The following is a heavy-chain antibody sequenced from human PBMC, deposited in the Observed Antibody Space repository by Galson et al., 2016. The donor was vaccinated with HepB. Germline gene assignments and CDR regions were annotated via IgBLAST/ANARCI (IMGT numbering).Heavy chain of an antibody. V-gene: IGHV2-5*02. Sequence: PALVKPTQTLTLTCSFSGFSLNNNMEAVGWIRQPPGKALEWLALIYWDDDSRYSPSLRSRLTITKDNSKNHVVLTMTNMDPVDTATYYCAHSLRVSTGAAAPRNYNSFDSWGPGTLVTVSS. J-gene: IGHJ5*01. CDR1: GFSLNNNMEA. CDR3: AHSLRVSTGAAAPRNYNSFDS. D-gene: IGHD2-15*01. CDR2: IYWDDDS.